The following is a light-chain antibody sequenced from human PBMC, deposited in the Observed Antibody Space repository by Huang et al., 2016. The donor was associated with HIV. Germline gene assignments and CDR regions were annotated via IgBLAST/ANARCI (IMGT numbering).Light chain of an antibody. V-gene: IGKV3-20*01. CDR3: QQYGSSLWT. Sequence: EIVLTQSPGTLSLSPGERATLSCGASQSVSSSYLAWYQQKPGQAPRLLIYGASGRATGIPDRFSGSGSGTDFTRTISRLEPEDFAVYYCQQYGSSLWTFGQGTKVEIK. CDR2: GAS. J-gene: IGKJ1*01. CDR1: QSVSSSY.